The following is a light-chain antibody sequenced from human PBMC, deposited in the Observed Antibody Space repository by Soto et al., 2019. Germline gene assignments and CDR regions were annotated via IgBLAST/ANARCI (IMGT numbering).Light chain of an antibody. CDR2: DAS. CDR3: QQRSNWPPYT. Sequence: EIVLTQSPATLSLSPGERATLSCRASQRVRSYLAWYQQKPGQAPRLLIYDASNRATGIPARFSGSGSGTDFTLTISSLEPEDCAVYYWQQRSNWPPYTFGQGTKLEIK. J-gene: IGKJ2*01. CDR1: QRVRSY. V-gene: IGKV3-11*01.